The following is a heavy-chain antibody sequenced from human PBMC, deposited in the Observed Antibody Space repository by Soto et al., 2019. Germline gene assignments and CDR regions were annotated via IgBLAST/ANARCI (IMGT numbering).Heavy chain of an antibody. V-gene: IGHV4-59*01. CDR3: ARGTYYDILTGYPDYYYYHMDV. Sequence: SETLSLTCTVSGGSISSYYWSWIRQPPGKGLEWIGYIYYSGSTNYNPSLKSRVTISVDTSKNQFSLKLSSVTAADTAVYYCARGTYYDILTGYPDYYYYHMDVWGKGTTVTVSS. J-gene: IGHJ6*03. CDR1: GGSISSYY. D-gene: IGHD3-9*01. CDR2: IYYSGST.